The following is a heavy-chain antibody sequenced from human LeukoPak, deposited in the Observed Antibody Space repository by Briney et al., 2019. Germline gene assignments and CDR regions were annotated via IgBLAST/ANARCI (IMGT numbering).Heavy chain of an antibody. J-gene: IGHJ4*02. CDR3: ARLEYQSYFDY. D-gene: IGHD2-2*01. V-gene: IGHV4-59*01. CDR2: IYYNGNT. Sequence: SETLSLTCTIFGGSISNYYWSWIRQPPGKGLEWIGYIYYNGNTNYNPSLKSRVTFSVDPSINQFSLRLTSVTAADTALYYCARLEYQSYFDYWGQGILVTVSS. CDR1: GGSISNYY.